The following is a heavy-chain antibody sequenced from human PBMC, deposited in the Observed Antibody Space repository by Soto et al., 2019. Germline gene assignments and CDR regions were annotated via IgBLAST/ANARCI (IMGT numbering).Heavy chain of an antibody. J-gene: IGHJ1*01. Sequence: PGGSLRLSCAASGFTFSNFDMSWARQAPGKGLEWVSGISTSGGTTYYADSVKGRFTSSRDNSKNTLYLQMTSLRAEDTAVYYCATGTAAPAHWGQGTLGTVSS. V-gene: IGHV3-23*01. CDR3: ATGTAAPAH. D-gene: IGHD6-13*01. CDR1: GFTFSNFD. CDR2: ISTSGGTT.